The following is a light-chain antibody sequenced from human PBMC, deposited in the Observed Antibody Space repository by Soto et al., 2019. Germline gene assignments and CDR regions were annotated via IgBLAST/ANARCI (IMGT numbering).Light chain of an antibody. J-gene: IGKJ4*01. V-gene: IGKV3-15*01. CDR2: GAS. CDR1: QSVSNN. CDR3: QQYHNWPLT. Sequence: EIVMTQSPATLSVSPGEGATLSCRASQSVSNNLAWYQQKPGQAPRLLISGASARVTGIPARFSGSGSGTDFTLTVSSLQSEDFAIYYCQQYHNWPLTFGGGTTVEIK.